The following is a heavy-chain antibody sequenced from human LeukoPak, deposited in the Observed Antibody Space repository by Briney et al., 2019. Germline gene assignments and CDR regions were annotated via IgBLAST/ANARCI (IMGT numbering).Heavy chain of an antibody. CDR1: GGSITSSSYY. D-gene: IGHD3-22*01. J-gene: IGHJ3*02. V-gene: IGHV4-61*01. CDR3: ARRMNYYDSSAYPHGAFDI. CDR2: IYYSGST. Sequence: KSSETLSLTCTVSGGSITSSSYYWSWIRQPPGKGLEWIGHIYYSGSTDYTPSLKSRVTISVDTSNNQFSLNLTSVSATDTAVYYCARRMNYYDSSAYPHGAFDIWGQGTMVTVSS.